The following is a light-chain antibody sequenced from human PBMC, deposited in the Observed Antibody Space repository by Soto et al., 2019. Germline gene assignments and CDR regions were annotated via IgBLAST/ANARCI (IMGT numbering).Light chain of an antibody. V-gene: IGLV2-14*01. J-gene: IGLJ1*01. CDR2: EVS. CDR3: SSYPTSPYV. Sequence: QSVLTQPASVSGSPGQSITISCTGTSSDVGGYNYVSWYQQHPGKAPKLMIYEVSNRPSGVSNRFSGSKSGNTASLTISGLQADDEAYYYYSSYPTSPYVLGTGTKVAGL. CDR1: SSDVGGYNY.